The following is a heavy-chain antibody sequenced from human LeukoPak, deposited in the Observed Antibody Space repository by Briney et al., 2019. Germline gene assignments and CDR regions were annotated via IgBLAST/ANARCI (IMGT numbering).Heavy chain of an antibody. J-gene: IGHJ3*01. D-gene: IGHD2-2*02. CDR2: IGSRGGST. V-gene: IGHV3-23*01. CDR3: VKAIQFST. CDR1: GFKLITAA. Sequence: GGSRRLSCAAPGFKLITAAMTWVRQAPGKGREWVGLIGSRGGSTDYAGSVKGRFTISRDNSNHTMSLKMNSLRVEDTAIYCCVKAIQFSTWGLGTMVTVSS.